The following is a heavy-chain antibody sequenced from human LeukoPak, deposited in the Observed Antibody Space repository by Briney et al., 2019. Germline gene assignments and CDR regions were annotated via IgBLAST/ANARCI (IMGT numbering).Heavy chain of an antibody. Sequence: GGGLRPSCEASGLPFITYTLTWFRKAPGKGLNWASSISSGSSYIYYADSVKGRFTISRDNANNSLYLQMNSLRADDTAVYYCARVGGGSYSSDFWGQGTLVTVSS. V-gene: IGHV3-21*01. CDR2: ISSGSSYI. CDR1: GLPFITYT. D-gene: IGHD1-26*01. J-gene: IGHJ4*02. CDR3: ARVGGGSYSSDF.